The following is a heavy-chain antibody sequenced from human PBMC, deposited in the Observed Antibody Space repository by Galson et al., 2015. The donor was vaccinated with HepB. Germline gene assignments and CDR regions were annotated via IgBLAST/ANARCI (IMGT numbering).Heavy chain of an antibody. CDR1: GFTFSSYG. J-gene: IGHJ5*02. CDR3: AKEGDSSGWYWENNWFDP. CDR2: IWYDGSNK. V-gene: IGHV3-33*06. D-gene: IGHD6-19*01. Sequence: SLRLSCAASGFTFSSYGMHWVRQAPGKGLEWVAVIWYDGSNKYYADSVKGRFTISRDNSKNTLYLQMNSLRAEDTAVYYCAKEGDSSGWYWENNWFDPWGQGTLVTVSS.